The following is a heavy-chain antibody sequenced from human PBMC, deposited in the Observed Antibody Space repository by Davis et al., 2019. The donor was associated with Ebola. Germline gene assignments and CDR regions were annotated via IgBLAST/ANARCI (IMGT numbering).Heavy chain of an antibody. CDR1: GFTFDDYA. CDR3: ARFGGYDYVDY. J-gene: IGHJ4*02. V-gene: IGHV3-9*01. Sequence: GGSLRLSCAASGFTFDDYAMHWVRQAPGKGLEWVSGISWNSGSIGYADSVKGRFTISRDNAKNSLYLQMNSLRAEDTALYYCARFGGYDYVDYWGQGTLVTVSS. CDR2: ISWNSGSI. D-gene: IGHD5-12*01.